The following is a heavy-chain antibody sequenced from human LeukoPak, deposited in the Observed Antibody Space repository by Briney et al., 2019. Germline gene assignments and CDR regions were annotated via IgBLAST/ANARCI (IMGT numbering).Heavy chain of an antibody. Sequence: PSETLSLTCAVYGGSFSGYYWSWIRQPPGKGLEWIGEINHSGSPNYHPSLKSRVTISVDTPKNQFSLKLSSVTAADTAVYYCARGPLYYDFWSGYYTHYMDVWGKGTTVTVSS. D-gene: IGHD3-3*01. J-gene: IGHJ6*03. V-gene: IGHV4-34*01. CDR1: GGSFSGYY. CDR3: ARGPLYYDFWSGYYTHYMDV. CDR2: INHSGSP.